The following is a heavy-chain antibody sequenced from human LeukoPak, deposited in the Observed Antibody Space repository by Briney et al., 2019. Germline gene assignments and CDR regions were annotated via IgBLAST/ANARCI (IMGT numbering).Heavy chain of an antibody. CDR2: IYHSGST. CDR1: GGSISSYS. CDR3: ARGRSYDFWSGPTTWFDP. D-gene: IGHD3-3*01. J-gene: IGHJ5*02. V-gene: IGHV4-59*12. Sequence: SETLSLTCTVSGGSISSYSWSWIRQPPGKGLEWIGYIYHSGSTYYNPSLKSRVTISVDRSKNQFSLKLSSVTAADTAVYYCARGRSYDFWSGPTTWFDPWGQGTLVTVSS.